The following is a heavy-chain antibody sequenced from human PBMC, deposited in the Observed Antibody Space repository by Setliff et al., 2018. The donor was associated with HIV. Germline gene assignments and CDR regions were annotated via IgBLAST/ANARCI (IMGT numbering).Heavy chain of an antibody. Sequence: SVKVSCKASGGTFSSYAISWVRQAPGQGLEWMGGISPIFGTAKYAQKFQGRVTITTDESTSTAYMELSSLRSEDTAVYYCATPFYYDSSGYPMYYFDYWGQGTLVTVS. V-gene: IGHV1-69*05. CDR1: GGTFSSYA. CDR3: ATPFYYDSSGYPMYYFDY. J-gene: IGHJ4*02. CDR2: ISPIFGTA. D-gene: IGHD3-22*01.